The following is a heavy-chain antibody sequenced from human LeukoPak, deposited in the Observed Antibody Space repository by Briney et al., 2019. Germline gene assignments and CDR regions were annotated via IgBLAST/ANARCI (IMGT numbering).Heavy chain of an antibody. CDR3: ARGKQLAIDY. CDR2: INSDGNST. Sequence: GGSLRLSCAASGFTFSSYGMNWVRQAPGKGLVWVSRINSDGNSTSYADSVKGRFTISRDNAKNTLYLQMNSLRAEDTAVYYCARGKQLAIDYWGQGTLVTVSS. J-gene: IGHJ4*02. D-gene: IGHD6-13*01. V-gene: IGHV3-74*01. CDR1: GFTFSSYG.